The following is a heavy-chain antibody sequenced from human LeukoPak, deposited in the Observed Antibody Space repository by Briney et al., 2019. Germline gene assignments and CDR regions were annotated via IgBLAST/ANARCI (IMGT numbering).Heavy chain of an antibody. CDR2: ISYDGSNK. J-gene: IGHJ4*02. Sequence: GGSLRLSCAASGFSFRSYAMHWVRQAPGKGLEWVAVISYDGSNKYYADSVKGRFTISRDNSKNTLYLQMNSLRAEDTAVYYCARFASRSYPYFDYWGQGTLVTVSS. CDR1: GFSFRSYA. V-gene: IGHV3-30*04. D-gene: IGHD5-18*01. CDR3: ARFASRSYPYFDY.